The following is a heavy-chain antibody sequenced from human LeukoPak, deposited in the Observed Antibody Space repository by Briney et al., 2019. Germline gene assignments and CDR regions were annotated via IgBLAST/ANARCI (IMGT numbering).Heavy chain of an antibody. CDR2: INLEGSST. J-gene: IGHJ4*02. Sequence: GGSLRLSCTISGFTFSSYRMHWVRQAPGKGLVWVSRINLEGSSTNYADSVKGRFTISRDNAKNTLYLQMNSLRAEDTALYYCARDPIGYSYTDYWGQGTLVTVSS. D-gene: IGHD5-18*01. V-gene: IGHV3-74*01. CDR3: ARDPIGYSYTDY. CDR1: GFTFSSYR.